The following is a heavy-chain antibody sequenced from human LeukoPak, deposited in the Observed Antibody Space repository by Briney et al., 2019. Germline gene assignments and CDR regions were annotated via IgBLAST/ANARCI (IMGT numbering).Heavy chain of an antibody. V-gene: IGHV1-69*02. CDR2: IIPILGIA. CDR3: ARLSTVTTPGGVDY. J-gene: IGHJ4*02. Sequence: ASVKVPCKASGGTFSSYTISWVRQAPGQGLEWMGRIIPILGIANYAQKFQGRVTIAADKSTSTAYMELSSLRSEDTAVYYCARLSTVTTPGGVDYWGQGTLVTVSS. CDR1: GGTFSSYT. D-gene: IGHD4-17*01.